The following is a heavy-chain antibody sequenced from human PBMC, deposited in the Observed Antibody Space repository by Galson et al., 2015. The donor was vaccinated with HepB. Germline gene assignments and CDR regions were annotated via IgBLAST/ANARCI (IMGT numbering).Heavy chain of an antibody. CDR1: GFTFSSYS. CDR3: ASSSWYSRAFDI. Sequence: SLRLSCAASGFTFSSYSMNWVRQAPGKGLEWVSYISSSSSTIYYADSVKGRSTISRDNAKNSLYLQMNSLRAEDTAVYYCASSSWYSRAFDIWGQGTMVTVSS. J-gene: IGHJ3*02. CDR2: ISSSSSTI. D-gene: IGHD6-13*01. V-gene: IGHV3-48*01.